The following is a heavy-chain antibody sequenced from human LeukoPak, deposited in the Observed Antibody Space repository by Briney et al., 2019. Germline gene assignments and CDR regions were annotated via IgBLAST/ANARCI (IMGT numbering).Heavy chain of an antibody. CDR1: GFTFSSFT. CDR2: ISGSSTYM. CDR3: AREVEGYSSSSEDY. J-gene: IGHJ4*02. Sequence: GGSLRLSCAASGFTFSSFTMNWVRQAPGKGLEWVSFISGSSTYMYYADSVKGRFTISRDNAKNSLYLQMNSLRAEDTAVYYCAREVEGYSSSSEDYWGQGTLVTVSS. D-gene: IGHD6-6*01. V-gene: IGHV3-21*01.